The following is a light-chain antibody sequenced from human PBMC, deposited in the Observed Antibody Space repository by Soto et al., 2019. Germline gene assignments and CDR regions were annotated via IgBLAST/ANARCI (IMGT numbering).Light chain of an antibody. CDR3: GSYTSRGTWV. CDR1: SSDVGGYNF. V-gene: IGLV2-14*01. Sequence: QSALTQPASVSGSPGQSIIISCTGTSSDVGGYNFVSWYQQHPGKAPTLMIYDVRNRPSGVSNRFSGSKSGNTASLTISGLQAEDEADYYCGSYTSRGTWVFGGGTKLTVL. CDR2: DVR. J-gene: IGLJ3*02.